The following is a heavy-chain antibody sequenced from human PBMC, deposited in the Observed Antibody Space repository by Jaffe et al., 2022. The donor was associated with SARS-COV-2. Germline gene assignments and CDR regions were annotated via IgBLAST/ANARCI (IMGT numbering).Heavy chain of an antibody. J-gene: IGHJ6*02. V-gene: IGHV3-9*01. CDR2: ISWNSDNI. CDR1: GFTFDDYA. Sequence: EVQLVESGGGLVQPGRSLRLSCAASGFTFDDYAMHWVRQAPGKGLEWVSGISWNSDNIGYADSVKGRFTISRDNAKNSLSLQMNSLRAEDTALYYCAKGRGGATAYGLDVWGQGTTVTVSS. CDR3: AKGRGGATAYGLDV. D-gene: IGHD1-26*01.